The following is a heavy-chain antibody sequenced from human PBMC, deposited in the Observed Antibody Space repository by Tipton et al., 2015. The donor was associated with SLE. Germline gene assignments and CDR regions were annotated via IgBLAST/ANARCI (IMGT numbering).Heavy chain of an antibody. V-gene: IGHV1-46*01. CDR2: INPSGGST. CDR1: GYTFTSYY. J-gene: IGHJ6*03. Sequence: QLVQSGAEVKKPGASVKVSCKASGYTFTSYYMHWVRQAPGQGLEWMGIINPSGGSTSYAQKFQGRVTMTRDTSTSTVYMELSSLRSEDTAVYYCARGAGPITSFGNYYYYYSMDVWGKGTTVTASS. D-gene: IGHD3-16*01. CDR3: ARGAGPITSFGNYYYYYSMDV.